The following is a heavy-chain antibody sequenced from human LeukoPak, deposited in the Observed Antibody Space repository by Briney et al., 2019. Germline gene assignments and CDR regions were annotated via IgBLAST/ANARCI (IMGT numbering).Heavy chain of an antibody. Sequence: GESLKISCKGSGYSFTSHWIGWVGQMPGKALEWMGIIYPGDFDTRYSPSFQGQVTISADKSISTAYLQWSSLKASDTAMYYCARVSTPSAYDPFDFWGQGTLVTVSS. CDR1: GYSFTSHW. CDR3: ARVSTPSAYDPFDF. J-gene: IGHJ4*02. CDR2: IYPGDFDT. D-gene: IGHD5-12*01. V-gene: IGHV5-51*01.